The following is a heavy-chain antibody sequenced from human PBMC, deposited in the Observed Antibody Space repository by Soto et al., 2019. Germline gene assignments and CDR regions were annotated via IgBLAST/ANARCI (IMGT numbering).Heavy chain of an antibody. CDR3: ARRGGLGPYYFDY. CDR2: IYHSGST. CDR1: SGSISSSNW. V-gene: IGHV4-4*02. Sequence: SETLSLTCAVSSGSISSSNWWSWVRQPPGKGLEWIGEIYHSGSTNYNPSLKSRVTISVDKSKNQFSLKLSSVTAADTAVYYCARRGGLGPYYFDYWGQGTLVTVSS. J-gene: IGHJ4*02. D-gene: IGHD3-16*01.